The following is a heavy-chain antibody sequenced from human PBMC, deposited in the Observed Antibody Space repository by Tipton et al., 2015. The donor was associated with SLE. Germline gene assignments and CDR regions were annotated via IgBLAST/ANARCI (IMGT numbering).Heavy chain of an antibody. J-gene: IGHJ4*02. CDR2: IYHSGST. D-gene: IGHD5-12*01. CDR1: GYSISSGYY. V-gene: IGHV4-38-2*01. CDR3: ARLWLRLWDYFDY. Sequence: GLVKPSETLSLTCAVSGYSISSGYYWGWIRQPPGKGLEWIGSIYHSGSTYYNPSLKSRVTISVDTSKNQFSLKLSSVTAADTAVYYCARLWLRLWDYFDYWGQGTLVTVSS.